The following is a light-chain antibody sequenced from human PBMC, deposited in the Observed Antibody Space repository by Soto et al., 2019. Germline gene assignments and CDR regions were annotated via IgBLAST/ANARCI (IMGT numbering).Light chain of an antibody. Sequence: DIQMTQSPSSVSASIGDRVSITCRASQGISTYLGWYQQKPGKAPKLLIYAASSLQTGVPSRFSGSGSGTDFTLTIRSLQPEDFATYYCKQSYSTPRTVGQGTRLEIK. CDR2: AAS. J-gene: IGKJ5*01. CDR1: QGISTY. CDR3: KQSYSTPRT. V-gene: IGKV1-39*01.